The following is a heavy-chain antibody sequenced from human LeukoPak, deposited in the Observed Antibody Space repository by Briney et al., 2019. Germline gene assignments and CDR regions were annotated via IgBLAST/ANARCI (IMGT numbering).Heavy chain of an antibody. J-gene: IGHJ6*03. Sequence: GGSLRLSCTASGFTFSTHAMHWVRQAPGKGLEWVANIKQDGTEKYYVDSVKGRFTISRDNTKNSLDLQMNSLRAEDTAIYYCAREFCRSTSPPCRLYYYMDVWGKGTKVTVSS. CDR1: GFTFSTHA. CDR3: AREFCRSTSPPCRLYYYMDV. D-gene: IGHD2-2*01. V-gene: IGHV3-7*01. CDR2: IKQDGTEK.